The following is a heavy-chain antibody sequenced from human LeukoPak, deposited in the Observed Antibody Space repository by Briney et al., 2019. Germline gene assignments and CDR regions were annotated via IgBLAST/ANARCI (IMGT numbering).Heavy chain of an antibody. CDR1: GGSISSDY. CDR3: ARLLGWSGPINWFDP. Sequence: SETLSLTCTVSGGSISSDYWSWIRQPPGKGLEWIGYVYYSGITNYNPSLKSRVTISVGTSKKHFSLKLASVTAADTAVYYCARLLGWSGPINWFDPWGRGTLVTVSS. CDR2: VYYSGIT. J-gene: IGHJ5*02. D-gene: IGHD3-3*01. V-gene: IGHV4-59*08.